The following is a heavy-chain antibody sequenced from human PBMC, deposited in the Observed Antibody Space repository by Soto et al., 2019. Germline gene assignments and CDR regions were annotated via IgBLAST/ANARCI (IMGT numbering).Heavy chain of an antibody. CDR1: GGSISSGGYY. CDR2: IYYSGST. Sequence: SETLSLTCTVSGGSISSGGYYWSWIRQHPGKGLEWIGYIYYSGSTYYNPSLKSRVTISVDTSKNQFSLKLSSVTAADTAVYYCARRVLAAAADYYYYGMDVWGQGTTLTVSS. V-gene: IGHV4-31*03. J-gene: IGHJ6*02. CDR3: ARRVLAAAADYYYYGMDV. D-gene: IGHD6-13*01.